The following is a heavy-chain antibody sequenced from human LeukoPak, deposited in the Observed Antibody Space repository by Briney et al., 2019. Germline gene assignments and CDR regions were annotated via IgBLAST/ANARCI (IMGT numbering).Heavy chain of an antibody. J-gene: IGHJ4*02. Sequence: GGSLRLSCAASGFTFSSYAMSWVRQAPGKGLEWVSAISGSGTTTYFADSVKGRFTISRDNSKNTLYLQINSLRAEDTAVYYCAKDFSVYAYDYWGQGTLVTVSS. CDR1: GFTFSSYA. CDR2: ISGSGTTT. D-gene: IGHD5/OR15-5a*01. V-gene: IGHV3-23*01. CDR3: AKDFSVYAYDY.